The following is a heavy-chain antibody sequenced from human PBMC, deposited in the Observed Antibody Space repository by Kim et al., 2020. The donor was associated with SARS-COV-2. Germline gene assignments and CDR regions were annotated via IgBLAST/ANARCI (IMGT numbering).Heavy chain of an antibody. D-gene: IGHD3-9*01. CDR2: ISSSSSYI. V-gene: IGHV3-21*01. J-gene: IGHJ6*02. Sequence: GGSLRLSCAASGFTFSSYSMNWVRQAPGKGLEWVSSISSSSSYIYYADSVKGRFTISRDNAKNSLYLQMNSLRADDTAVYYCARGPVLRYFDETLDYYYYGMDVWGQGTKVTVSS. CDR3: ARGPVLRYFDETLDYYYYGMDV. CDR1: GFTFSSYS.